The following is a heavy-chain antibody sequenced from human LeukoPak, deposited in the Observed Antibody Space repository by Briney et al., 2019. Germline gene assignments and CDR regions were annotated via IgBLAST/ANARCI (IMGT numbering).Heavy chain of an antibody. J-gene: IGHJ6*04. V-gene: IGHV3-23*01. CDR1: GLTFSSYA. Sequence: PGGSLRLSCAASGLTFSSYAMSWVRQALGKGLEWVSAISGSGGSTYYADSVKGRFTISRDNSKNTLYLQMNSLRAEDTAVYYCAKDGPGGDYYYYGMDVWGKGTTVTVSS. D-gene: IGHD3-16*01. CDR3: AKDGPGGDYYYYGMDV. CDR2: ISGSGGST.